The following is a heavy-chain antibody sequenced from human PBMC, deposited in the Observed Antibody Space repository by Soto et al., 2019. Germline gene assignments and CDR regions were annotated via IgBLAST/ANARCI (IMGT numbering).Heavy chain of an antibody. V-gene: IGHV3-48*03. CDR2: ITSSGSSI. Sequence: ESGGGLVQPGESLRLSCAASGFNFSSYEMNWVRQAPGKGLEWISHITSSGSSINYADSVKGRFTISRDNPKSSLYLQMNSLRAEDTAVYYCARGVYCGGDCYPGAFDIWGQGTMVTVSS. CDR3: ARGVYCGGDCYPGAFDI. CDR1: GFNFSSYE. D-gene: IGHD2-21*02. J-gene: IGHJ3*02.